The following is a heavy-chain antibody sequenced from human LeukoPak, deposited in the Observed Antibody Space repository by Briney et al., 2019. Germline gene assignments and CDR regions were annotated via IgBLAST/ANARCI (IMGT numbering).Heavy chain of an antibody. CDR1: GYSFTYW. V-gene: IGHV5-51*01. D-gene: IGHD3-16*01. CDR3: ASARHGDYVWDY. CDR2: IYSGDSHT. J-gene: IGHJ4*02. Sequence: GESLKISCKGSGYSFTYWIGWVRQMPGKGLEWMGIIYSGDSHTKYSPSFQGRVTISVDESITTAYLQWSSLEASDTAMYYCASARHGDYVWDYWGQGTLVTVSS.